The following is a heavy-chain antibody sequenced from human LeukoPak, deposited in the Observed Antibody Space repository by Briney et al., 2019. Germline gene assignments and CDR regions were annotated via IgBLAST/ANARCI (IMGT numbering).Heavy chain of an antibody. J-gene: IGHJ5*02. Sequence: KPSETLSLTCTVSGGSISSGGYYWSWIRQHPGKGLEWIGYIYYSGSTNYNPSLKSRVTISVDTSKNQFYLKLSSMTAADTAVYYCAREGHDFWSGSRGWFDPWGQGTLVTVSS. CDR2: IYYSGST. V-gene: IGHV4-31*03. CDR3: AREGHDFWSGSRGWFDP. CDR1: GGSISSGGYY. D-gene: IGHD3-3*01.